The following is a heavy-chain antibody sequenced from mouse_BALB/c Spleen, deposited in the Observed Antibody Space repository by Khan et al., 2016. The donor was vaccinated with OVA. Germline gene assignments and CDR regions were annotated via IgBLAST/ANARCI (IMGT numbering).Heavy chain of an antibody. CDR1: GFTFSPYS. D-gene: IGHD4-1*01. CDR2: ISSDGDYT. V-gene: IGHV5-6*01. CDR3: ATHLTGSFAY. Sequence: EVQLVESGGDLVKSGGSLKLSCAASGFTFSPYSMSWVRQTPDKRLEWVATISSDGDYTYYPDSVKGRFNISRDNAKNTLYLQMSGLKSEDTAIYYCATHLTGSFAYWGQGTLVTVSA. J-gene: IGHJ3*01.